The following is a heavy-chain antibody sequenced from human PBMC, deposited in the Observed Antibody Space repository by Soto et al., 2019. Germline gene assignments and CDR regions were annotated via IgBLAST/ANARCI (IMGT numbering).Heavy chain of an antibody. D-gene: IGHD3-3*01. J-gene: IGHJ4*02. CDR2: IKSKTDGGTT. CDR1: GFTFSNAW. V-gene: IGHV3-15*07. CDR3: TTRTSFWSGYYTLGDFDY. Sequence: GGSLRLSCAASGFTFSNAWMNWVRQAPGKGLEWVGRIKSKTDGGTTDYAAPVKGRFTISRDDSKNTLYLQMNSLKTEDTAVYYCTTRTSFWSGYYTLGDFDYWGQGTLVTVSS.